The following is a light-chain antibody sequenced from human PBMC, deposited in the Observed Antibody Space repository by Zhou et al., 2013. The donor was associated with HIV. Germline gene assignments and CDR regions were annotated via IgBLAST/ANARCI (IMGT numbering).Light chain of an antibody. CDR3: QQYKIYPLT. CDR1: QDITHY. V-gene: IGKV1-16*01. CDR2: SAS. J-gene: IGKJ4*01. Sequence: DIQMTQSPSSLSASVGDRVTITCRASQDITHYLAWFQQKPGKAPHLLIYSASNLQSGVPSRFSGSGSGTDFTLTISNLQPEDIATYYCQQYKIYPLTFGGGTKVEIK.